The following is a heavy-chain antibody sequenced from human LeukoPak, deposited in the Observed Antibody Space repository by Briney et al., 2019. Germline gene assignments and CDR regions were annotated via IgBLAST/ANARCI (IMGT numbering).Heavy chain of an antibody. CDR1: GFTFSSYW. J-gene: IGHJ4*02. V-gene: IGHV3-74*01. D-gene: IGHD6-19*01. Sequence: GGSLKLSCAASGFTFSSYWMHWVRQAPGKGLVWVSRINSDGSSTSYADSVKGRFTISRDNAKNTLYLQMNSLRAEDTALYYCAKEASSGWYGNADYWGQGTLVTVSS. CDR3: AKEASSGWYGNADY. CDR2: INSDGSST.